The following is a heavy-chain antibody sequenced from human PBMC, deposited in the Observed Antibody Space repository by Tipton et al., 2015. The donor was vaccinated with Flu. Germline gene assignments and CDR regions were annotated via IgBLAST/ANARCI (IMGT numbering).Heavy chain of an antibody. V-gene: IGHV5-51*01. CDR3: VRQNCGGDCYPDY. CDR2: IYPDGSDT. CDR1: GSSFSTYW. D-gene: IGHD2-21*02. J-gene: IGHJ4*02. Sequence: VQLVQSGAEVKKPGESLKISCKGSGSSFSTYWIAWVRQMPGKGLEWMGIIYPDGSDTKYSPSFQGQVTFSADKSVNTAYLHWSSLKASDTAIYFCVRQNCGGDCYPDYWGQGTLVTVSS.